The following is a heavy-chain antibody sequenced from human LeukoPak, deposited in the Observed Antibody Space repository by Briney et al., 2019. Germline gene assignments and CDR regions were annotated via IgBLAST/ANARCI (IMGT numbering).Heavy chain of an antibody. Sequence: GGSLRLSYAASGFTFSSYAMSWVRQAPGKGLEWVSAIRGSGGSTYYADSVKGRFTISRDNSKNTLYLQMNSLRAEDTAVYYCAKDYQLLSPNFDYWGQGTLVTVSS. CDR1: GFTFSSYA. CDR2: IRGSGGST. CDR3: AKDYQLLSPNFDY. J-gene: IGHJ4*02. D-gene: IGHD2-2*01. V-gene: IGHV3-23*01.